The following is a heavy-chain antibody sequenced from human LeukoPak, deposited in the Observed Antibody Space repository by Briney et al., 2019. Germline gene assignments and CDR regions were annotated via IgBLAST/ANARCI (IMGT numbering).Heavy chain of an antibody. CDR2: MNPNSGNT. CDR3: ARGWLGARRNWFDP. V-gene: IGHV1-8*01. J-gene: IGHJ5*02. CDR1: GYTFTSYD. Sequence: VASVKVSCKASGYTFTSYDINWVRQATGQGLEWMGWMNPNSGNTGYAQKFQGRVTMTRNTSISTAHMELSSLRSEDTAVYYCARGWLGARRNWFDPWGQGTLVTVSS. D-gene: IGHD3-9*01.